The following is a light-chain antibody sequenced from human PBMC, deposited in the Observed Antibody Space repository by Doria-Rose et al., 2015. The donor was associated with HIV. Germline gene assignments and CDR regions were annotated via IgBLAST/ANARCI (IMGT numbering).Light chain of an antibody. V-gene: IGKV3-20*01. Sequence: DIVMTQSPGTLSLSPGERATLSCRASQSFSSTYLAWYQQKPGQAPSLLIYDGSTRATGIPDRFSASGSGTDFTLTINRLEPEDFALYYCHQYGTSWMFGQGTKVEI. CDR3: HQYGTSWM. CDR2: DGS. J-gene: IGKJ1*01. CDR1: QSFSSTY.